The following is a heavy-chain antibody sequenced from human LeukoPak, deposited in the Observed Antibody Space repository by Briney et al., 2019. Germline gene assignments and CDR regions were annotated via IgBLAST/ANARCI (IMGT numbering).Heavy chain of an antibody. J-gene: IGHJ4*02. V-gene: IGHV3-23*01. CDR3: AKLDSSSWYKVSYYFDY. CDR1: GFIFSSYA. CDR2: ISGSGGST. D-gene: IGHD6-13*01. Sequence: GGSLRLSCAASGFIFSSYAMSWVRQAPGKGLEWVSAISGSGGSTYYADSVKGRFTISRDNSKNTLYLQMNSLRAEDTAVYYCAKLDSSSWYKVSYYFDYWGQGTLVTVSS.